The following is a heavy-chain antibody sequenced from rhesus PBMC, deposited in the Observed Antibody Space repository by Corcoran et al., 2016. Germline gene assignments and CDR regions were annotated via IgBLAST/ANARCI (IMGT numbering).Heavy chain of an antibody. J-gene: IGHJ4*01. CDR1: GGSISSSY. CDR2: IYGSGSST. V-gene: IGHV4-169*02. CDR3: ARDQGAGDY. Sequence: QLQLQESGPGLVKPSETLSVTCAVSGGSISSSYWSWIRQAPGKGLEWIGNIYGSGSSTNYNPSLKSRVTLSVDTSKNQRSLKLSSVTTADTAVYYCARDQGAGDYWGQGVLVTVSS.